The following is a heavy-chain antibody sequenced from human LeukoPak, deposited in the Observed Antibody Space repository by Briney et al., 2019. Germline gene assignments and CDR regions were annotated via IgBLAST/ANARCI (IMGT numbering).Heavy chain of an antibody. J-gene: IGHJ4*02. Sequence: SETLSLTCTVSGGSISSSSYYWGWIRQPPGKGLEWIGSIYYSGSTYYNPSLKSRVTISVDTSKNQFSLKLSSVTAADTAAYYCASADYYGSGTVFDYWGQGTLVTVSS. CDR3: ASADYYGSGTVFDY. V-gene: IGHV4-39*01. CDR1: GGSISSSSYY. CDR2: IYYSGST. D-gene: IGHD3-10*01.